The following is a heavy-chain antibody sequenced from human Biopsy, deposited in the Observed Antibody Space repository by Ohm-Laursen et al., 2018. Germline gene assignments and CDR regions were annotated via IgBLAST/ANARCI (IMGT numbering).Heavy chain of an antibody. V-gene: IGHV3-53*01. CDR2: IYTGGST. Sequence: SLRLSCAVPGFTVSSTYMSWVRQAPGKGLEWVSVIYTGGSTFYADSVKGRFTISRDKSKNTLYLQMNNLTAEDTAVYYCAREGRDYWGQGTLATVSS. J-gene: IGHJ4*02. CDR1: GFTVSSTY. CDR3: AREGRDY.